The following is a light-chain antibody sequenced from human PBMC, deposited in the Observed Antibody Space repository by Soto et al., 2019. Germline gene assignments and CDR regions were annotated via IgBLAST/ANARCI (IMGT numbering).Light chain of an antibody. CDR2: GAS. J-gene: IGKJ4*01. Sequence: EIVLTQSPGTLSLSPGERATLSCRASQSVSSSYLAWYQQKPGQAPMLLIYGASSRATGIPDRFSGSGCGTDFTLTISRLAPEDFAVYYCQQYGSSPGTFGGGTKVEIK. CDR3: QQYGSSPGT. CDR1: QSVSSSY. V-gene: IGKV3-20*01.